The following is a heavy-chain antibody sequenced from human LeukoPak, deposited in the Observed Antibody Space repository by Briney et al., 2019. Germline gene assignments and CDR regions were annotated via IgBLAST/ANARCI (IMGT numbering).Heavy chain of an antibody. V-gene: IGHV3-72*01. J-gene: IGHJ6*03. D-gene: IGHD3-22*01. CDR1: GFTLSDHY. CDR3: AREYYYDNSGYYGDYYYYYMDV. CDR2: SRNKANSYIT. Sequence: GGSLRLSCAASGFTLSDHYMDWVRQAPGKGLEWVGRSRNKANSYITEYAASVKGRFTMSRDDSKNSLYLQMNSLKTEDTAVYYCAREYYYDNSGYYGDYYYYYMDVWGKGTTVTVSS.